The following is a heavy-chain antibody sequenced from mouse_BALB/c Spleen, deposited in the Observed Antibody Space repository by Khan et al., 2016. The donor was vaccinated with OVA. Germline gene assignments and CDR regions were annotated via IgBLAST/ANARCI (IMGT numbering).Heavy chain of an antibody. D-gene: IGHD1-2*01. CDR2: ISYSGST. J-gene: IGHJ2*01. Sequence: EVQLLETGPGLVKPSQSLSLTCTVTGYSITSGYGWNWIRQFPGNKLEWMGYISYSGSTNYNPSLKSRISITRDTSKNQFFLQLNSVTTEDIATYYCARTARIKYWGQGTTLTVSS. CDR1: GYSITSGYG. CDR3: ARTARIKY. V-gene: IGHV3-2*02.